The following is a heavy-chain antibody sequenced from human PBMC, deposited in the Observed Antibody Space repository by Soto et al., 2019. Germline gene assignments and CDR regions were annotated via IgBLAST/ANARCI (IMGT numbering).Heavy chain of an antibody. V-gene: IGHV4-30-4*01. CDR1: GGSISSGDYY. CDR2: IYYSGST. Sequence: SETLSLTCTFSGGSISSGDYYLSWIRQPPGKGLEWIGYIYYSGSTYYNPSLKSRVTISVDTSKNQFSLKLSSVTAADTAVYYCAKSPSLTFGGVIDELYYYFDYWGQGTLVTVSS. CDR3: AKSPSLTFGGVIDELYYYFDY. D-gene: IGHD3-16*02. J-gene: IGHJ4*02.